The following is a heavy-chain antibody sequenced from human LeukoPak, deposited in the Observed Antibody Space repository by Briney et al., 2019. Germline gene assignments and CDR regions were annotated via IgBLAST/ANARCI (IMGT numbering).Heavy chain of an antibody. D-gene: IGHD2-15*01. V-gene: IGHV3-23*01. CDR3: AKAGLYCSGGSCYDWFDP. Sequence: GGSLRLSCAASGFTFSSYAMSWVRQAPGKGLEWVSAISGSGGSTYYADSVKGRFTISRDNSKNTLYLQMNSLRAEDTAVYYCAKAGLYCSGGSCYDWFDPWGQGTLVTVSS. CDR1: GFTFSSYA. J-gene: IGHJ5*02. CDR2: ISGSGGST.